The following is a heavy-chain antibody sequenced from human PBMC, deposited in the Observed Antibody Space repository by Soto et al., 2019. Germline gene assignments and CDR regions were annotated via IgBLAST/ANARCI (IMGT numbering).Heavy chain of an antibody. Sequence: QVQLVESGGGVVQPGRSLRLSCAASGFTFSNYAMYWVRQAPGKGLEWVAVISYDGNNKYYADSVKGRFTISRDNSKNTLSLQMHRLRAEDTAVYYCARAGCDGGTCYALVGLRYGMDVWGQGTTVTVSS. CDR3: ARAGCDGGTCYALVGLRYGMDV. V-gene: IGHV3-30-3*01. D-gene: IGHD2-15*01. CDR2: ISYDGNNK. CDR1: GFTFSNYA. J-gene: IGHJ6*02.